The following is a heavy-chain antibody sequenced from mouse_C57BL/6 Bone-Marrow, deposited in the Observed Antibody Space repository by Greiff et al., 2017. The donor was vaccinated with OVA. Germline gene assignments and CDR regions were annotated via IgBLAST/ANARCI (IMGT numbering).Heavy chain of an antibody. CDR1: GYTFTNYW. Sequence: QVQLQQSGAELVRPGTSVKMSCKASGYTFTNYWICWAKQRPGHGLEWIGDIYPGGGYTNYNEKFKGKATLTADKSSSTAYMQFSSLTSEDSAIYYCARRRAGKDYFDYWGQGTTLTVSS. V-gene: IGHV1-63*01. D-gene: IGHD3-1*01. CDR3: ARRRAGKDYFDY. J-gene: IGHJ2*01. CDR2: IYPGGGYT.